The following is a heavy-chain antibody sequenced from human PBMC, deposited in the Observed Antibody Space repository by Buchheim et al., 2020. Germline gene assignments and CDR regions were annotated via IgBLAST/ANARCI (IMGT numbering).Heavy chain of an antibody. CDR3: AKWATVQVGGSYYYYGMDV. D-gene: IGHD3-16*01. CDR1: GFTFSSYA. V-gene: IGHV3-23*01. J-gene: IGHJ6*02. Sequence: EVQLLESGGGLVQPGGSLRLSCAASGFTFSSYAMSWVRQAPGKGLEWVSAISGSGGSTYYADSVKGRFTISRDNSKNTPYLQMNSLRAEDTAVYYCAKWATVQVGGSYYYYGMDVWGQGTT. CDR2: ISGSGGST.